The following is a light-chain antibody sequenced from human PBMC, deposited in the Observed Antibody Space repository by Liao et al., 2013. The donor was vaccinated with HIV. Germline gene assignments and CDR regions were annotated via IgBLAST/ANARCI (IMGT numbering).Light chain of an antibody. V-gene: IGLV3-1*01. CDR2: QDT. CDR3: QAWDRNTAI. J-gene: IGLJ2*01. CDR1: ALAKQY. Sequence: SYELTQPHSVSVSPGQTARITCSGDALAKQYAYWYQQKPGQSPLLVIYQDTYRPSGIPERFSGSNSGNTATLTISGTQPMDEADYYCQAWDRNTAIFGGGTKLTVL.